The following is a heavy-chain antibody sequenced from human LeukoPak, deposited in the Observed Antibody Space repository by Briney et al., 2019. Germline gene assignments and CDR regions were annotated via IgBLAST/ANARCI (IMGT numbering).Heavy chain of an antibody. CDR1: GFTFSSYW. CDR3: AKDPTHYCSGGAFDY. Sequence: GGSLRLSCAASGFTFSSYWMSWVRQAPGKGLEWVANIKQDGSEKYYVDSVKGRFTISRDNAKNSLYLQMNSLRAEDMALYYCAKDPTHYCSGGAFDYWGQGTLVTVSS. V-gene: IGHV3-7*03. D-gene: IGHD3-10*01. CDR2: IKQDGSEK. J-gene: IGHJ4*02.